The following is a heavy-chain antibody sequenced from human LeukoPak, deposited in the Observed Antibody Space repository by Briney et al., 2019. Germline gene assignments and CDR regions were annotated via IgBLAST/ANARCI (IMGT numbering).Heavy chain of an antibody. V-gene: IGHV1-2*02. J-gene: IGHJ3*02. Sequence: ASVKVSCKASGYTFTGYFIHWVRQAPGQGLEWMGWINPNNGGTKYAQKFQDRVTMTRDTSISTAYMELSRLRSDDTAVYFCARGPSYYYDSSGFDAFDIWGQGTMVTVSS. D-gene: IGHD3-22*01. CDR1: GYTFTGYF. CDR3: ARGPSYYYDSSGFDAFDI. CDR2: INPNNGGT.